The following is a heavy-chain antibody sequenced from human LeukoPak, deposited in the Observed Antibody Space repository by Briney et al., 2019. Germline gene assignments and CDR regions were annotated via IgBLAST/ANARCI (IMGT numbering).Heavy chain of an antibody. J-gene: IGHJ1*01. Sequence: GKSLRLSRAASGFAFSNFAMHWLRQAPGKGLAWVAVISHHGKDVFYTDSVKGRFTISRDNSKNTLYLQMTSLRADDTAVYYCAKVKVPGTEDLQSWGQGTLVAVSS. V-gene: IGHV3-30*04. CDR2: ISHHGKDV. CDR1: GFAFSNFA. CDR3: AKVKVPGTEDLQS. D-gene: IGHD1-1*01.